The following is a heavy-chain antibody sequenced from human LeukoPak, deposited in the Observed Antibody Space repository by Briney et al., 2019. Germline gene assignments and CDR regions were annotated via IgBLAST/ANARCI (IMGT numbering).Heavy chain of an antibody. V-gene: IGHV3-23*01. Sequence: GGSLRLSCAASGFTFSSYAMSWVRQAPGRGLEWVSGISASGGSTYYADSVKGRFTISRDNSKNTLYLQMNSLRAEDTAVYYCAKASGYVLYYFDYWGQGTLVTVSS. CDR1: GFTFSSYA. CDR3: AKASGYVLYYFDY. D-gene: IGHD5-12*01. J-gene: IGHJ4*02. CDR2: ISASGGST.